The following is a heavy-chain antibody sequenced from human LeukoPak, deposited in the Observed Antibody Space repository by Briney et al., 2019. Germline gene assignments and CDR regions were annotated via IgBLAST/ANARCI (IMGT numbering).Heavy chain of an antibody. CDR1: GGSISSGSYY. Sequence: SQTLSLTXTVSGGSISSGSYYWSWIRQPAGKGLEWIGRIYTSGSTNYNPSLKSRVTISVDTSKNQFSLKLSSVTAADTAVYYCARTQYDFWSGTYYFDYWGQGTLVTVSS. J-gene: IGHJ4*02. CDR3: ARTQYDFWSGTYYFDY. CDR2: IYTSGST. V-gene: IGHV4-61*02. D-gene: IGHD3-3*01.